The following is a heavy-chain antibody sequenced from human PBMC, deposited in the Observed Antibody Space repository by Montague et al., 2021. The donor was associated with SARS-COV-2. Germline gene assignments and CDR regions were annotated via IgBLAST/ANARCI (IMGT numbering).Heavy chain of an antibody. CDR2: IYHSGNT. CDR3: ASPTYYYDSSGSDAFDI. Sequence: SETLSLTCTVPGGFISSSYWSWIRQPPGKGLEWIGYIYHSGNTNYNPSLKSRVTISIDTSMNQFSLKLSSVAAADTAVYYCASPTYYYDSSGSDAFDIWGQGTMVTVSS. J-gene: IGHJ3*02. D-gene: IGHD3-22*01. CDR1: GGFISSSY. V-gene: IGHV4-59*08.